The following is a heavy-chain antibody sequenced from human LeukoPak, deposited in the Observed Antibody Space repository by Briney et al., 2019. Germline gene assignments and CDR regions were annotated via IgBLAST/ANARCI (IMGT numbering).Heavy chain of an antibody. CDR1: GFTFSSYW. J-gene: IGHJ4*02. CDR3: ARGRPHGNDY. V-gene: IGHV3-74*01. D-gene: IGHD4-23*01. Sequence: GGSLRLSCAASGFTFSSYWMNWVRQAQGKGLVWVSRIASDGSSTTYADSVEGRFSISRDNAKNTLYLQMNSLRVEDTAVYYCARGRPHGNDYWGQGTLVTVSS. CDR2: IASDGSST.